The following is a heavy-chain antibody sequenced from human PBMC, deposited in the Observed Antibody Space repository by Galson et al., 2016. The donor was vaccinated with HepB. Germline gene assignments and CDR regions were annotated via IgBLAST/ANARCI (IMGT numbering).Heavy chain of an antibody. CDR2: NSRDSGII. D-gene: IGHD1-1*01. CDR1: GFTFSNYA. J-gene: IGHJ4*02. Sequence: SLRLSCAASGFTFSNYAMNWVRQAPGKGLEWVSHNSRDSGIIDYADSVKGRFTVSRDNGKNSLFLQMNSLRAEDTAVYYCVRDNDWAFDYWGQGTLVTVS. CDR3: VRDNDWAFDY. V-gene: IGHV3-48*01.